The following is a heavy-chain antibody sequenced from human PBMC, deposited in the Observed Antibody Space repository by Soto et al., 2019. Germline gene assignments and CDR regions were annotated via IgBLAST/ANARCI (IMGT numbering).Heavy chain of an antibody. CDR3: ARVRSGSYYYLDY. CDR2: ISGRSTVI. Sequence: EVQLVDSGGGFVQPGGSLRLSCAASGFTFDTFSMNWIRQAPGKGLEWVSYISGRSTVIYYADSEKGRFTISRDNAKNSLYLQMNSLRDEDSAVYYCARVRSGSYYYLDYWGQGTLVTVSS. J-gene: IGHJ4*02. V-gene: IGHV3-48*02. CDR1: GFTFDTFS. D-gene: IGHD1-26*01.